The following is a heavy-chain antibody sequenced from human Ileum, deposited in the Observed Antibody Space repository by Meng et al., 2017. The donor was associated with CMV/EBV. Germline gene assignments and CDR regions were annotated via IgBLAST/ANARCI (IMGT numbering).Heavy chain of an antibody. CDR3: AREVGNRDGYNL. V-gene: IGHV4-39*07. J-gene: IGHJ4*02. CDR1: GGSISSSSYY. Sequence: LQLEEAGPGLVKPSATLSLTCNVSGGSISSSSYYWGWIRQPPGKGLEWIGSNYYRGNTYYNPSLKSRVTISVDTSKNQFSLKVNSVTAADTAMYYCAREVGNRDGYNLWGQGILVTVSS. D-gene: IGHD5-24*01. CDR2: NYYRGNT.